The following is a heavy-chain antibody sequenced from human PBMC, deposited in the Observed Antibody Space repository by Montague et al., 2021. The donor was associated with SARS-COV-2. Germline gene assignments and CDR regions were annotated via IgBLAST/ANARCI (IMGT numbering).Heavy chain of an antibody. D-gene: IGHD4-17*01. CDR3: ARGRAVTTFYYYYYGMDV. V-gene: IGHV4-34*01. J-gene: IGHJ6*02. Sequence: LRLSCAASGFTFSSYEMNWARQPPGKGLEWIGEINHSGSTNYNPSLKSRVTISVDTSKNQFSLKLSSVTAADTAVYYCARGRAVTTFYYYYYGMDVWGQGTTVTVSS. CDR2: INHSGST. CDR1: GFTFSSYE.